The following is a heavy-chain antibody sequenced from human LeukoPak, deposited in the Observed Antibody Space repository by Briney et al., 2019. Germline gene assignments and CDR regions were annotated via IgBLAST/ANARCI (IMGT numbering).Heavy chain of an antibody. CDR1: GGSISSGAYY. CDR2: IYHSGST. V-gene: IGHV4-31*03. J-gene: IGHJ3*02. Sequence: SETLSLTCTVSGGSISSGAYYWSWIRQHPGRGLESIGYIYHSGSTYYTPPLKSRLTISVEMSKNQLSLKLSSVTAADTAVYYCARARDYYDSSGRRDAFDIWGQGTMVTVSS. CDR3: ARARDYYDSSGRRDAFDI. D-gene: IGHD3-22*01.